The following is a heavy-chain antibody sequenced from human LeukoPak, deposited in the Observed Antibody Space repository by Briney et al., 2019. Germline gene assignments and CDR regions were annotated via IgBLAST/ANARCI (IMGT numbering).Heavy chain of an antibody. J-gene: IGHJ3*02. CDR3: ARWNVWSGYLVLNSFDI. D-gene: IGHD3-3*01. CDR2: IYYSGSN. CDR1: GGSISSYY. V-gene: IGHV4-59*01. Sequence: PSETLALTCTVSGGSISSYYWSWIRQPPGKGLEWIGYIYYSGSNNYNPSLKSRVTISVDTSKNQFSLKLSSVTAADTAVYYCARWNVWSGYLVLNSFDIWGQGTMVTVSS.